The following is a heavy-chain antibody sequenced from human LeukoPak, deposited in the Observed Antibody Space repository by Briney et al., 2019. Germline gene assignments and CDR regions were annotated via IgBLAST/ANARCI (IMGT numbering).Heavy chain of an antibody. Sequence: SETLSLTCTVSGGSINDYYWSWIRQSPEKGLECLAYIYYTGKTNYNPSLESRLTVSVDTPKNQVFLKLRSVTAADTAVYYCARQPGSFYEVGASDSWGQGTLVTVSS. J-gene: IGHJ5*01. CDR1: GGSINDYY. CDR2: IYYTGKT. D-gene: IGHD1-26*01. CDR3: ARQPGSFYEVGASDS. V-gene: IGHV4-59*08.